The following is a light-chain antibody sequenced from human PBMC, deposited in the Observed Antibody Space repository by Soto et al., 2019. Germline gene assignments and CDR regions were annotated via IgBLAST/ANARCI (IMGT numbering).Light chain of an antibody. J-gene: IGLJ1*01. V-gene: IGLV2-11*01. CDR2: DVT. Sequence: QSALTQPRSVSGSPGQSVTIACTGTSSDVGGYYYVSWYQQHPGKAPKLIIYDVTRRPSGVPDRFSGSKSGNTASLTISGLQGEDEDDYYCCSYAGSFTFPYVFGTGTKLTVL. CDR1: SSDVGGYYY. CDR3: CSYAGSFTFPYV.